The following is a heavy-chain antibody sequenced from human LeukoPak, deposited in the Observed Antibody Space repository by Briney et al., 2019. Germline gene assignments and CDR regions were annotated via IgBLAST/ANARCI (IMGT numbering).Heavy chain of an antibody. CDR2: ISSSSSTI. CDR1: GFTFSSHS. J-gene: IGHJ5*02. Sequence: TGGSLRLSCAASGFTFSSHSMNWVRQAPGKGLEWVSYISSSSSTIYYADSVKGRFTISRDNAKNSLYLQMNSPRDEDTAVYYCARDQRAVAGSWFDPWGQGTLVTVSS. D-gene: IGHD6-19*01. V-gene: IGHV3-48*02. CDR3: ARDQRAVAGSWFDP.